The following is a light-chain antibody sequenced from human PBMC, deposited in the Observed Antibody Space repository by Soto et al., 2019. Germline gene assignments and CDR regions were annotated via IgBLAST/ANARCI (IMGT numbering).Light chain of an antibody. CDR1: QSVSSSY. V-gene: IGKV3D-15*01. CDR3: QQYNSWLWT. J-gene: IGKJ1*01. Sequence: DIGMTQSPAPLSVSPGERAALSFRASQSVSSSYLAWYQQKPGQAPRLLIHGASDRGTGTPDRFSGSGSGTEFTLIISSLQSEDSAVYYCQQYNSWLWTFGQGTKVDIK. CDR2: GAS.